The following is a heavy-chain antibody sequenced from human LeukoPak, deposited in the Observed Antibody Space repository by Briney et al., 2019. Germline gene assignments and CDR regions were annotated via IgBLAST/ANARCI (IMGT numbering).Heavy chain of an antibody. CDR3: ASYGSGRSGPY. CDR2: IYYSGST. D-gene: IGHD3-10*01. V-gene: IGHV4-39*07. J-gene: IGHJ4*02. Sequence: ASETLSLTCTVSGGSISSSSYYWGWIRQPPGKGLEWIGSIYYSGSTYYNPSLKSRVTISVDTSKNQFSLKLSSVTAADTAVYYCASYGSGRSGPYWGQGTLVTVSS. CDR1: GGSISSSSYY.